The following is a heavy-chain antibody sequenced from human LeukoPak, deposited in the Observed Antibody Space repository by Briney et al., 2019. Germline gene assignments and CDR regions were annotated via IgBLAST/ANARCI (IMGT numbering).Heavy chain of an antibody. V-gene: IGHV4-34*01. Sequence: PSETLSLTCAVYGGSFSGYYWSWIRQPPGKGLEWIGEINHSGSTNYNPSLKSRVTISVDTSKNQFSLKLSSVTAADTAVYYCAGLVEMATKLASSGDIWGQGTMVTVSS. CDR3: AGLVEMATKLASSGDI. J-gene: IGHJ3*02. D-gene: IGHD5-24*01. CDR2: INHSGST. CDR1: GGSFSGYY.